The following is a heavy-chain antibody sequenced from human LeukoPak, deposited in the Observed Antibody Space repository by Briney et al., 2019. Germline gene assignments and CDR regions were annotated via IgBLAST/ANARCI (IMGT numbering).Heavy chain of an antibody. Sequence: PGGSLRLSCAASGFTFSNYAMSWVRQAPGKGLEWVSAISSGSDRTNYGRSVKGRFTISRDNSKNTLYLQMNSLRADDTAAYYCAKDQAGYNFWGDSWGQGTLVTVSS. V-gene: IGHV3-23*01. CDR2: ISSGSDRT. J-gene: IGHJ4*02. D-gene: IGHD3-3*01. CDR3: AKDQAGYNFWGDS. CDR1: GFTFSNYA.